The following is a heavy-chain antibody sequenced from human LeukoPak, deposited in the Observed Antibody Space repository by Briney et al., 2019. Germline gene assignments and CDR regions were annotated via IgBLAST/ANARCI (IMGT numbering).Heavy chain of an antibody. Sequence: GGSLRLSCAASGFTFSNYAMAWARRPSGKGLEWVAVIGLGGETYYADSVKGRFTITRDNSRNTVDLQMNSLRGEDTAVYYCATSGYSGYDRPTWGQGTQVTVSS. CDR3: ATSGYSGYDRPT. D-gene: IGHD5-12*01. CDR2: IGLGGET. V-gene: IGHV3-23*01. J-gene: IGHJ5*02. CDR1: GFTFSNYA.